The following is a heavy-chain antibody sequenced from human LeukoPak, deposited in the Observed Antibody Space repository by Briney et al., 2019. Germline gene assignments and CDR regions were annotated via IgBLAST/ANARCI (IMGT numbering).Heavy chain of an antibody. V-gene: IGHV1-2*06. CDR1: GYTFTGYY. J-gene: IGHJ4*02. CDR2: IDPNGGDT. CDR3: AIGFCSSGSCSFDY. D-gene: IGHD2-15*01. Sequence: SVKVSCKASGYTFTGYYMHWVRQAPGQGLEWMGRIDPNGGDTNYAQKFQGRVTMTRDTSISTASMELSRLRSDDTAVYYCAIGFCSSGSCSFDYWGQGTPVTVSS.